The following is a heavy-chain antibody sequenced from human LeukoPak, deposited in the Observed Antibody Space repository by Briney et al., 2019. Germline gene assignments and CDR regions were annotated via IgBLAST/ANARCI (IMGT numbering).Heavy chain of an antibody. CDR3: ARGTYDRGAPGTDYFDY. J-gene: IGHJ4*02. V-gene: IGHV3-7*01. CDR2: IKQDGSEK. Sequence: SGGSLRLSCAASGFTFSSYWMSWVRQAPGKGLEWVANIKQDGSEKYYVDSVKGRFTISRDNAKNSLYLQMNSLRAEDTAVYYCARGTYDRGAPGTDYFDYCGQGTLVTVSS. D-gene: IGHD3-9*01. CDR1: GFTFSSYW.